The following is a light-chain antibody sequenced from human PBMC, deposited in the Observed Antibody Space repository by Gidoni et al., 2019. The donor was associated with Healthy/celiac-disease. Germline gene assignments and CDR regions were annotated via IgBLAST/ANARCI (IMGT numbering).Light chain of an antibody. CDR1: QDISNY. V-gene: IGKV1-33*01. Sequence: DIQMTQSPSSLSASVGDRVTITCQASQDISNYLNWYQQKPGKAPKLLIYDASNLETGVPSRFSGSVSGTDFTFTISSLQPEDIATYYCQQYDNLPRTFXQXTKVEIK. J-gene: IGKJ1*01. CDR3: QQYDNLPRT. CDR2: DAS.